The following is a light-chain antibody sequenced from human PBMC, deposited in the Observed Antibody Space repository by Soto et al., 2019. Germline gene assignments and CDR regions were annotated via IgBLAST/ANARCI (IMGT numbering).Light chain of an antibody. CDR1: QSVSSY. CDR2: DAS. V-gene: IGKV3-20*01. CDR3: QQYGSSPIT. Sequence: IALTQSPGTLSLSPGGRATLSCRASQSVSSYLAWYQQKPGQAPRLLIYDASNRATGIPARFSGSGSGTDFTLTISSLEPEDFAVYYCQQYGSSPITFGQGTRLEIK. J-gene: IGKJ5*01.